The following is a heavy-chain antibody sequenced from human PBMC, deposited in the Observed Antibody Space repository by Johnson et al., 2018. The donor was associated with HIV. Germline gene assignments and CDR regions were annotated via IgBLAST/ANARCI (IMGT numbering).Heavy chain of an antibody. CDR2: ISESGTTI. D-gene: IGHD6-19*01. Sequence: QVQLVESGGGLVKPGGSLRLSCAASGFTFSDYYMSWIRQAPGKGLEWVSYISESGTTIYYADSVKGRFTISRDNAKNSLYLQMNYLRVEDTAVYYCARLERLGGLSRVLDIWGQGTMVTVSS. V-gene: IGHV3-11*04. CDR3: ARLERLGGLSRVLDI. J-gene: IGHJ3*02. CDR1: GFTFSDYY.